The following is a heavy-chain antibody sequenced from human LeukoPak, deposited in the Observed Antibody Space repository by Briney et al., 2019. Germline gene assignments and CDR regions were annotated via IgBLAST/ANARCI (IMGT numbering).Heavy chain of an antibody. Sequence: GGSLRLSCAASGFTFSGSAMHWARQASGKGLEWVGRIRSKANSYATAYAASVKGRFTISRDDSKNTAYLQMNSLKTEDTAVYYCTRPPYGDYPVGWGQGTLVTVSS. CDR3: TRPPYGDYPVG. J-gene: IGHJ4*02. CDR1: GFTFSGSA. V-gene: IGHV3-73*01. CDR2: IRSKANSYAT. D-gene: IGHD4-17*01.